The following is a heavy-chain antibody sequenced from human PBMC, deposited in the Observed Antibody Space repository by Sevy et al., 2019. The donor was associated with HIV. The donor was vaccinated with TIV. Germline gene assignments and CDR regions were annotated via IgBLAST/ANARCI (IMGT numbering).Heavy chain of an antibody. J-gene: IGHJ4*02. V-gene: IGHV3-23*01. CDR1: GFTFSSYA. CDR2: ISGSGGST. Sequence: GGSLRLSCAASGFTFSSYAMSWVRQAPGKGLEWVSAISGSGGSTYYVDSVKGRFTISRDNSKNTLYLQMNSLRAEDTAVYYCAKCWSGYSYYFDYWGQGTLVTVSS. D-gene: IGHD3-3*01. CDR3: AKCWSGYSYYFDY.